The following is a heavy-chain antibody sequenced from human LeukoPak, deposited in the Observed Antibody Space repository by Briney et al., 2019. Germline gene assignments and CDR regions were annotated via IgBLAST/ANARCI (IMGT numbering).Heavy chain of an antibody. CDR1: GGSFSGYY. V-gene: IGHV4-34*01. CDR2: VNHSGNT. J-gene: IGHJ4*02. CDR3: ARHYRRVTMVRGVHYYFDY. D-gene: IGHD3-10*01. Sequence: SETLSLTCAVYGGSFSGYYWSWIRQPPGKGLEWIGEVNHSGNTSYYPSLKSRVTISVDTSKNQFSLKLSSVTAADTAVYYCARHYRRVTMVRGVHYYFDYWGQGTLVTVSS.